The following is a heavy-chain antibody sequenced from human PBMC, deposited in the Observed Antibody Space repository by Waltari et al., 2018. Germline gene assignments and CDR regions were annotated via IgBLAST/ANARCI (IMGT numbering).Heavy chain of an antibody. Sequence: QVQLQQWGAGLLKPSETLSLTCAVYGGSFSGYYWSWIRQPPGKGLEWIGEINHSGSTNYNPALKSRVTISLDTSKNQFSLKLSSVTAADTAVYYCAKGDIAATRGAFDIWGQGTMVTVSS. V-gene: IGHV4-34*01. J-gene: IGHJ3*02. D-gene: IGHD6-13*01. CDR2: INHSGST. CDR3: AKGDIAATRGAFDI. CDR1: GGSFSGYY.